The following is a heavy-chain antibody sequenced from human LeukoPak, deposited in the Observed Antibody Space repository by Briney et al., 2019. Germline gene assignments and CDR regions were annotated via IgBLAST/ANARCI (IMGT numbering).Heavy chain of an antibody. CDR1: GGSISSGDYY. CDR2: IYYSGST. CDR3: ARDRRYSGYDWGSHFDY. Sequence: PSQTLSLTCTVSGGSISSGDYYWSWIRQPPGKGLEWIGYIYYSGSTYYNPSLKSRVTISVDTSKNQFSLKLSSVTAADTAVYYCARDRRYSGYDWGSHFDYWGQGTLFTVSS. J-gene: IGHJ4*02. V-gene: IGHV4-30-4*01. D-gene: IGHD5-12*01.